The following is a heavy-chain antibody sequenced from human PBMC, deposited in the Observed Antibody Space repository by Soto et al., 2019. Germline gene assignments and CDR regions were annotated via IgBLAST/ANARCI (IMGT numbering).Heavy chain of an antibody. V-gene: IGHV3-15*01. CDR2: IKSKADGETK. CDR1: GFTFSHAW. D-gene: IGHD4-4*01. CDR3: CVIKRRDQYSTSGYWFDP. J-gene: IGHJ5*02. Sequence: WGSLRLSCAASGFTFSHAWMSWVLQAPGKGLEWVGRIKSKADGETKDYGAPVRGRFTISRDDSQDILYLHMNSLRIEDTAVYYCCVIKRRDQYSTSGYWFDPWGPGTLVTVSS.